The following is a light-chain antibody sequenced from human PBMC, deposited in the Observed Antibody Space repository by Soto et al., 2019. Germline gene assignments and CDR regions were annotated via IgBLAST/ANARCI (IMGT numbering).Light chain of an antibody. CDR2: EVS. V-gene: IGLV2-8*01. CDR1: SSDVGGYNY. CDR3: GSYAGRNNPYV. Sequence: QSVLTQPPSASGSPGQSVTISCTGTSSDVGGYNYVSWYQQHPGKAPKLMIYEVSKRPSGVPDRFSGSKSGNTASLTVSGLQAEDEADYYCGSYAGRNNPYVFGNRTKVTV. J-gene: IGLJ1*01.